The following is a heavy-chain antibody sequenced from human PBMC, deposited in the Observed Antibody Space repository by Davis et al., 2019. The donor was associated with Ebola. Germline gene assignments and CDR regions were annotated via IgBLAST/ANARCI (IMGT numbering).Heavy chain of an antibody. CDR1: GFTFNSYW. V-gene: IGHV3-74*01. J-gene: IGHJ1*01. CDR3: AKAGAVTAPGLYFQH. D-gene: IGHD2-21*02. CDR2: INSDGTTT. Sequence: GESLKISCAASGFTFNSYWMHWVRQASGKGLVGVSHINSDGTTTTYADSVKGRFTISRDNAKNTLYLQMNSLRGDDTAVYYCAKAGAVTAPGLYFQHWGQGTLVTVSS.